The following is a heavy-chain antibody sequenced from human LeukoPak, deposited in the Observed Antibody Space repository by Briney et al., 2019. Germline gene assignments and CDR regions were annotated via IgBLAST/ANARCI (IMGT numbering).Heavy chain of an antibody. CDR3: AKGQGGGSYSGRAFDI. J-gene: IGHJ3*02. CDR1: GFTFSSYA. V-gene: IGHV3-23*01. CDR2: ITGDGTGT. Sequence: GGSLRLSCAASGFTFSSYAMTWVRQAPGKGLEWVSIITGDGTGTRDADSVKGRFTISRDNSKSALYLQMNILRAEDTAVYYCAKGQGGGSYSGRAFDIWGQGARVTVSS. D-gene: IGHD1-26*01.